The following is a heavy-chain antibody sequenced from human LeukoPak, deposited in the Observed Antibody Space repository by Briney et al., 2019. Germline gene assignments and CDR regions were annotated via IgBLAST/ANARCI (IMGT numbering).Heavy chain of an antibody. V-gene: IGHV3-23*01. J-gene: IGHJ5*02. CDR2: ISGSGGST. CDR3: AKDPMVRGVTRWFDP. CDR1: GFTFSSYA. Sequence: PGGSLRLSCAASGFTFSSYAMSWVRQAPGKGLEWVSAISGSGGSTYYAHSVKGRFTISRDNSKNTLYLQMNSLRAEDTAVYYCAKDPMVRGVTRWFDPWGQGTLVTVSS. D-gene: IGHD3-10*01.